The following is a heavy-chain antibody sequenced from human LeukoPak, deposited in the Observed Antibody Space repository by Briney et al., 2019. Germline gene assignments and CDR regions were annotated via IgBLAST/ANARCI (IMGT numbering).Heavy chain of an antibody. CDR1: GYTLTELS. CDR2: FDPEDGET. Sequence: ASVKVSCKVSGYTLTELSMHWVRQAPGKGLEWMGGFDPEDGETIYAQKFQGRVTMTEDTSTDTAYMELSSPRSEDTAVYYCATDYYDFWSGYLPPFDPWGQGTLVTVSS. CDR3: ATDYYDFWSGYLPPFDP. V-gene: IGHV1-24*01. D-gene: IGHD3-3*01. J-gene: IGHJ5*02.